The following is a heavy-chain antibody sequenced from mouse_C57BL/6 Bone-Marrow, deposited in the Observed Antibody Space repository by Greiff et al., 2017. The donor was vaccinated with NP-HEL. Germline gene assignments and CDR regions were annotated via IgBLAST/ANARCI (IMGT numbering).Heavy chain of an antibody. CDR3: ARKSTTVEGYYFDY. J-gene: IGHJ2*01. D-gene: IGHD1-1*01. Sequence: EVQLQEPGPELVKPGASVKMSCKASGYTFTDYYMHWVKQSHGKSLEWIGYINPSNGCTSYNQKFKGKATLTVNKSSSTAYMELRSLTSEDSAVYYGARKSTTVEGYYFDYWGKGTTLTVSS. V-gene: IGHV1-22*01. CDR2: INPSNGCT. CDR1: GYTFTDYY.